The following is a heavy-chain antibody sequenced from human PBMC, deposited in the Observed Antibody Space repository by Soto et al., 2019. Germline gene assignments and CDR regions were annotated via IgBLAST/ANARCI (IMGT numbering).Heavy chain of an antibody. Sequence: TSETLSLTCTVSGGSISSYYWSWIRQPPGKGLEWIGEINHSGSTNYNPSLKSRVTISVDTSKNQFSLKLTSVTAADTAVYYCARDRRLITMVRGVSLWFDPWGQGTLVTVS. D-gene: IGHD3-10*01. V-gene: IGHV4-34*01. CDR1: GGSISSYY. CDR2: INHSGST. CDR3: ARDRRLITMVRGVSLWFDP. J-gene: IGHJ5*02.